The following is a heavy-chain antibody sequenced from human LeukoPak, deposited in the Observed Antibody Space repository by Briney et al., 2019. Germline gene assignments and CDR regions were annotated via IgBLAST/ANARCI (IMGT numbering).Heavy chain of an antibody. V-gene: IGHV3-33*01. J-gene: IGHJ4*02. CDR1: GFTFSSYG. CDR2: IWYDGSNK. D-gene: IGHD3-22*01. Sequence: PGGSLRLSCAASGFTFSSYGMHWVRQAPGKGLEWVAVIWYDGSNKYYADSVKGRFTISRDNSKNTLYLQMNSLRAEDTAVYYCARDAAGYYYDSSGYYPDYWGQGTLVTVSS. CDR3: ARDAAGYYYDSSGYYPDY.